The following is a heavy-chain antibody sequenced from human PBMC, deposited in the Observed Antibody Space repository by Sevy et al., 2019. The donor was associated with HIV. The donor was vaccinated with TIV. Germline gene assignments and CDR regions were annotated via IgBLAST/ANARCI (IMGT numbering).Heavy chain of an antibody. V-gene: IGHV4-59*01. J-gene: IGHJ6*03. Sequence: SELSLTCTVSGGSISSYYWSWIRQPPGKGLEWIGYIYYSGSTNYNPSLKSRVTISVDTSKNQFSLKLSSVTAADTAVYYCARQRSDRITMVRGANMDVWGKGTTVTVSS. CDR1: GGSISSYY. CDR2: IYYSGST. CDR3: ARQRSDRITMVRGANMDV. D-gene: IGHD3-10*01.